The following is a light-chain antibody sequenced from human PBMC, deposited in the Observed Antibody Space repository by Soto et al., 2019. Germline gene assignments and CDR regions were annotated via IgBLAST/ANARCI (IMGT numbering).Light chain of an antibody. J-gene: IGLJ1*01. Sequence: QSALTQPASVSGSPGQSITISCTGTSSDVGGYNYVSWYQQYPGKAPKLMIHDVSNRPSGVSDRFSGSKSGNTASLTISGLQAEAEADYYCSSYTSSREKVFGTGTRSPS. CDR1: SSDVGGYNY. CDR2: DVS. CDR3: SSYTSSREKV. V-gene: IGLV2-14*01.